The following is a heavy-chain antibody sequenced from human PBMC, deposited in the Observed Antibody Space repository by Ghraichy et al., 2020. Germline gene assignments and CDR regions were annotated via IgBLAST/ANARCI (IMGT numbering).Heavy chain of an antibody. Sequence: LSLTCAASGFTFNSYAMTWVRQAPGKGLEWVSAISGSGGSTYYADSVKGRFTISRDNSKNTLYVQMNSLRADDTAVYYCAKGGTTVTTYGYDYWGQGTLVTVSS. V-gene: IGHV3-23*01. D-gene: IGHD4-17*01. J-gene: IGHJ4*02. CDR1: GFTFNSYA. CDR2: ISGSGGST. CDR3: AKGGTTVTTYGYDY.